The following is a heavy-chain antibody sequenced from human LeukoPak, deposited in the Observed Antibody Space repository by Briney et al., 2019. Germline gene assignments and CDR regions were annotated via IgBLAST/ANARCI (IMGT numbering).Heavy chain of an antibody. Sequence: WASVKVSCKASGYTFTGYYMHWVRQAPGQGLEWMGWINPNSGGTNYAQKFQGRVTMTRDTSISTAYMELSRLRSDDTAVYYCARVLGRSAAAAGPQTKDYYYYYYMDVWGKGTTVTVSS. CDR1: GYTFTGYY. CDR3: ARVLGRSAAAAGPQTKDYYYYYYMDV. V-gene: IGHV1-2*02. D-gene: IGHD6-13*01. CDR2: INPNSGGT. J-gene: IGHJ6*03.